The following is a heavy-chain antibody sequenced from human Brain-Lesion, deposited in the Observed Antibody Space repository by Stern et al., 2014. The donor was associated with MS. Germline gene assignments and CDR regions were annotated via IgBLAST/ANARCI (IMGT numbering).Heavy chain of an antibody. D-gene: IGHD2-15*01. V-gene: IGHV4-39*01. CDR2: IYYSGNT. Sequence: QVQLVQSGPGLVKPSETLSLTCTVAGGSVSSTSYAWAWIRQPPGKGLEWIGTIYYSGNTYYSSSLKSRLTISLDTSTNPFSLQLSFVTAADTAVYYCAGEEDIRYCSGGSCTGNWFDPWGQGTLVTVSS. CDR1: GGSVSSTSYA. J-gene: IGHJ5*02. CDR3: AGEEDIRYCSGGSCTGNWFDP.